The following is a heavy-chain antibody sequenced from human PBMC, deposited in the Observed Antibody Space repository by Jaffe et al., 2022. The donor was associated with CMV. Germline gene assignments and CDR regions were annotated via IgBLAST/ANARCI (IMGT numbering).Heavy chain of an antibody. V-gene: IGHV1-69*09. D-gene: IGHD6-13*01. J-gene: IGHJ6*03. CDR3: ARDRRDPYSSSWYPDLYYYYYYMDV. CDR1: GGTFSSYA. Sequence: QVQLVQSGAEVKKPGSSVKVSCKASGGTFSSYAISWVRQAPGQGLEWMGRIIPILGIANYAQKFQGRVTITADKSTSTAYMELSSLRSEDTAVYYCARDRRDPYSSSWYPDLYYYYYYMDVWGKGTTVTVSS. CDR2: IIPILGIA.